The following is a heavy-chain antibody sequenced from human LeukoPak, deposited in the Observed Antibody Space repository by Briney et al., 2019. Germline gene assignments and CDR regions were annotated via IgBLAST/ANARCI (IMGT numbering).Heavy chain of an antibody. D-gene: IGHD1-14*01. CDR3: ARDSLRDRGPFDM. Sequence: ASVKDSCKACRYTYTSYYMHWLRQPPGQGLEWMGIINPSGGGTSSPQKFQGRVTMTRDTSTSTVYMELSSLRSEDTAVYYCARDSLRDRGPFDMWGQGTMVTVSA. V-gene: IGHV1-46*01. J-gene: IGHJ3*02. CDR1: RYTYTSYY. CDR2: INPSGGGT.